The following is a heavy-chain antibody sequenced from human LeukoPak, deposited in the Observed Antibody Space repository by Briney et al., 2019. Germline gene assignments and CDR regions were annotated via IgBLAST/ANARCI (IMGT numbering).Heavy chain of an antibody. D-gene: IGHD6-6*01. V-gene: IGHV1-69*05. CDR2: IIHIFGTA. CDR3: ARAGAARPPLWYYYYYMDV. J-gene: IGHJ6*03. Sequence: SVKVSCKASGGTFSSYAISWVRQAPGQGLEWMGGIIHIFGTANYAQKFQGRVTITTDESTSTAYMELSSLRSEDTAVYYCARAGAARPPLWYYYYYMDVWGKGTTVTVSS. CDR1: GGTFSSYA.